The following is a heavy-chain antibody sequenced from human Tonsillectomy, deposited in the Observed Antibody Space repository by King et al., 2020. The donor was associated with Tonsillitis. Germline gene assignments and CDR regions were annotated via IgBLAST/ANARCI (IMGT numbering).Heavy chain of an antibody. CDR1: GGTFSSYS. J-gene: IGHJ6*02. CDR3: ARQLLTGAYYYHGMDV. Sequence: VQLVESGAEVMKPGSSVKVSCTASGGTFSSYSISWVRQAPGQGLEWMGGIIPIFGTANYAQKFQGRVTITADESTSTAYMELSSLRSEDTAVYYCARQLLTGAYYYHGMDVWGQGTTVTVSS. D-gene: IGHD1-20*01. CDR2: IIPIFGTA. V-gene: IGHV1-69*01.